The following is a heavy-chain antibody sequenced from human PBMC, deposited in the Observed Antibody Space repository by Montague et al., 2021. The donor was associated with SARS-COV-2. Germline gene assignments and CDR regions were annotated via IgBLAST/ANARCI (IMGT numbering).Heavy chain of an antibody. CDR3: ARYAMYDGPSNWFDS. V-gene: IGHV4-59*01. CDR1: GGSISGYY. J-gene: IGHJ5*01. D-gene: IGHD2-2*01. Sequence: SETLSLTCTVSGGSISGYYWSWIRQPPGKGLEWIGYMYYGGRSNYNPSLKSRVTMSVDTSKNLFSLKLNSVSAADTAVYYCARYAMYDGPSNWFDSWGQGTLVTVSS. CDR2: MYYGGRS.